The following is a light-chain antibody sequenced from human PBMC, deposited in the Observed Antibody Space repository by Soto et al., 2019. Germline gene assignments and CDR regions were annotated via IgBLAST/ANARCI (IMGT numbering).Light chain of an antibody. Sequence: QSVLTQPASVSGSPGQSITISCTASTSDIGGYNFVSWYQQYPGKAPQLIIYEVTNRPAGVSARFSGSRSGNTASLTIYGLQAEDEADYYCSSFTGKTTLPLFGGGTKLTVL. V-gene: IGLV2-14*01. CDR3: SSFTGKTTLPL. CDR2: EVT. CDR1: TSDIGGYNF. J-gene: IGLJ2*01.